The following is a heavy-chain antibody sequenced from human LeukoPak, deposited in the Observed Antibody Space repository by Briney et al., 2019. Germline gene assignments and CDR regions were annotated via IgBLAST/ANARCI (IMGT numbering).Heavy chain of an antibody. CDR3: ARRYCSSTSCQLDY. D-gene: IGHD2-2*01. CDR1: GNYW. Sequence: GGSLRLSCAASGNYWMHWVRQAPGKGLVWVSHINSDGSWTSYADSVKGRFTISRDNSKNTLYLQMNSLRAEDTAVYYCARRYCSSTSCQLDYWGQGTLVTVPS. V-gene: IGHV3-74*01. CDR2: INSDGSWT. J-gene: IGHJ4*02.